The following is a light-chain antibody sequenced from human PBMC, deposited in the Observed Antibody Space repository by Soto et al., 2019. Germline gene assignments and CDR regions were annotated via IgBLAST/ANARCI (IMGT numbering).Light chain of an antibody. J-gene: IGKJ5*01. CDR1: QSISSW. Sequence: DLQMTQSPSTLSAFVGGKVNITCRAIQSISSWLAWYQQKPGKAPKLLIYAASSLQSGVPSRFSGSGSGTDFTLTISSLQPEDFATYYCQQSYSTPPITFGQGTRLEIK. CDR3: QQSYSTPPIT. V-gene: IGKV1-39*01. CDR2: AAS.